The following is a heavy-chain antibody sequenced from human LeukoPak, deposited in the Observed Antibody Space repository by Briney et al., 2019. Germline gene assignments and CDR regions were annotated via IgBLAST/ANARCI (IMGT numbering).Heavy chain of an antibody. J-gene: IGHJ4*02. CDR2: ISAYNGNT. Sequence: GSSVNVSCKASGYTFTSYYMHWVGQAPGQGLEWMGWISAYNGNTNYAQKLQGRVTMTTDTSTSTAYMELRSLRNDDTAVYYCAREYPSSSWDPPHLDYWGQGTLVTVSS. CDR3: AREYPSSSWDPPHLDY. V-gene: IGHV1-18*04. D-gene: IGHD6-13*01. CDR1: GYTFTSYY.